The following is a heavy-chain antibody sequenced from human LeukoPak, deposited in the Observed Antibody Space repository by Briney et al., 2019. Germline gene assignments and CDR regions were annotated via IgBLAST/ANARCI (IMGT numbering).Heavy chain of an antibody. Sequence: PGGSLRLSCAASGLVFSSYTMGWVRHAPGKGLEWVSSSTPATDSTNYADSVQGRFTISRDNAKKTAYLQMNSLRVEDTAIYFCVGNQDFWSGHHAFEYWGQGILVTVSS. J-gene: IGHJ4*02. D-gene: IGHD3-3*01. CDR2: STPATDST. V-gene: IGHV3-21*01. CDR3: VGNQDFWSGHHAFEY. CDR1: GLVFSSYT.